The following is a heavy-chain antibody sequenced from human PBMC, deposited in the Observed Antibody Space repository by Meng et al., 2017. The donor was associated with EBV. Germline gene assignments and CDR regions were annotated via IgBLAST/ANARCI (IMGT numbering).Heavy chain of an antibody. D-gene: IGHD5/OR15-5a*01. Sequence: VQLAQSGAEVKKPGASVKVACKASGYTFTSNYIHWVRQAPGQGLEWMGVIHPGGGSTRNTQNYQGRVTMTRDTSTSTVYMELSSLRSEDTAIYYCARDVSDQDVYYFDYWGQGTLVTVSS. CDR1: GYTFTSNY. V-gene: IGHV1-46*01. J-gene: IGHJ4*02. CDR3: ARDVSDQDVYYFDY. CDR2: IHPGGGST.